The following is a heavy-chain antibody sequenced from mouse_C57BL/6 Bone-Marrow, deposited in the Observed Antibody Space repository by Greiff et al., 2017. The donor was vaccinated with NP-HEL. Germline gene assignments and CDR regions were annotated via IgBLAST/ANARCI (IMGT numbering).Heavy chain of an antibody. V-gene: IGHV1-81*01. Sequence: VKLQESGAELARPGASVKLSCKASGYTFTSYGISWVKQRTGQGLEWIGEIYPRSGNTYYNEKFKGKATLTADKSSSTAYMELRSLTSEDSAVYFCARKGVFYYAPYFDVWGTGTTVTVSS. CDR1: GYTFTSYG. J-gene: IGHJ1*03. CDR3: ARKGVFYYAPYFDV. CDR2: IYPRSGNT. D-gene: IGHD2-1*01.